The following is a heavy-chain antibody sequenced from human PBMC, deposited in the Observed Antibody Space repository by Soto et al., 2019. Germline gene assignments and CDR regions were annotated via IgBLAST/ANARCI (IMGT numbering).Heavy chain of an antibody. V-gene: IGHV1-69*06. D-gene: IGHD1-1*01. CDR3: ASTTCAPDRGYYYYGMDV. CDR1: GGTFSSYA. Sequence: QVQLVQSGAEVKKPGSSVKVSCKASGGTFSSYAISWVRQAPGQGLEWMGGIITIFGTANYAQQLQSRVRIPANKSASTAYMDLSRVSSEDTAAYYYASTTCAPDRGYYYYGMDVWGQGTPVTVSS. CDR2: IITIFGTA. J-gene: IGHJ6*02.